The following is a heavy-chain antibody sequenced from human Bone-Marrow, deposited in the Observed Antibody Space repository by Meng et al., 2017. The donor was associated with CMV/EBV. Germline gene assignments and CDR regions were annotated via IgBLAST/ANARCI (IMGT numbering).Heavy chain of an antibody. CDR1: GFIFSSYW. D-gene: IGHD3-10*01. CDR3: ARAYYHGSGSYVY. Sequence: GGSLRLSCAASGFIFSSYWMNWVRQAPGKGLEWVANIKQDGSEKYYVDSVKGRFTISRDNAKNSLYLQMNSMRAEDTAVYYCARAYYHGSGSYVYWGQGTRVTCSS. CDR2: IKQDGSEK. V-gene: IGHV3-7*01. J-gene: IGHJ4*02.